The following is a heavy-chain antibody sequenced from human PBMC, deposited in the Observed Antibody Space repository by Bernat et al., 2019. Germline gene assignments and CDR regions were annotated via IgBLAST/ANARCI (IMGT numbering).Heavy chain of an antibody. CDR1: GFSFSSYA. CDR2: ISGSGGAT. CDR3: AKDGGRWNDGYFDY. V-gene: IGHV3-23*01. D-gene: IGHD1-1*01. J-gene: IGHJ4*02. Sequence: EERLLESGGGLVQPGGSLRLSCAASGFSFSSYAMSWVRQAPGKGLGWVLSISGSGGATHYADSVKGRFTISRDNSKNTLYLQMSSLRAEDTAIYYCAKDGGRWNDGYFDYWGQGTLVTVSA.